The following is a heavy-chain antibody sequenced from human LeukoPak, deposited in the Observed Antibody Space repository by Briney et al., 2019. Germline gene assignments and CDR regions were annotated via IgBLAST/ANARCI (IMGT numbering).Heavy chain of an antibody. CDR3: VRDRNYFEALQRSY. CDR1: GFTFSTFA. V-gene: IGHV3-23*01. Sequence: PGGSLRLSCAASGFTFSTFAMSWVRQDPGRGLEWVSSITVAGSTTYYPESVKGRFTISRDNSKNTLYLQMNSLRVEDTAVYFCVRDRNYFEALQRSYWGQGTLVTVSS. CDR2: ITVAGSTT. D-gene: IGHD1-7*01. J-gene: IGHJ4*02.